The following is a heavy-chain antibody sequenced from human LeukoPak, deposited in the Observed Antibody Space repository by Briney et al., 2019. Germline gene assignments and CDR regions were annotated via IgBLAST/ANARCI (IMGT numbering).Heavy chain of an antibody. CDR3: AKESGDIVLLPAATDY. J-gene: IGHJ4*02. V-gene: IGHV3-23*01. CDR2: ISGSGGST. D-gene: IGHD2-2*01. CDR1: GFTFSSNA. Sequence: SGGSLRLSCAASGFTFSSNAMSWVRQAPGKGLEWVSAISGSGGSTYYADSVKGRFTISRDNSKNTLYLQMNSLRAEDTAVYYCAKESGDIVLLPAATDYWGQGTLVTVSS.